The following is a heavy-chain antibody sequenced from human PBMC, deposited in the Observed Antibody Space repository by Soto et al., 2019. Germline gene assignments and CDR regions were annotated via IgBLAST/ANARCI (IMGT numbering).Heavy chain of an antibody. CDR2: ISGNGGT. CDR1: GFTFRIYA. D-gene: IGHD3-22*01. J-gene: IGHJ4*02. Sequence: GGSLRLSCAASGFTFRIYAMSWVRQAPGKGLEWVSTISGNGGTSYADFVRGRFTISRDNSKNTLYLQMNSLRAEDTAVYYCAKDAPGSGWLSDYWGQGTLVTVSS. CDR3: AKDAPGSGWLSDY. V-gene: IGHV3-23*01.